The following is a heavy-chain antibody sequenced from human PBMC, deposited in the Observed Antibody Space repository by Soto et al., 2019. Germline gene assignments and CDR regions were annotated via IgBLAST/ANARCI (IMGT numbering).Heavy chain of an antibody. CDR2: ISGSGGST. D-gene: IGHD3-16*02. CDR1: GFTFSSYA. J-gene: IGHJ6*03. CDR3: ANGDQSLNYYYYYMDV. V-gene: IGHV3-23*01. Sequence: GGSLRLSCAASGFTFSSYAMSWVRQAPGKGLEWVSAISGSGGSTYYADSVKGRFTISRDNSKNTLYLQMNSLRAEDTAVYYCANGDQSLNYYYYYMDVWGKGTTVTVSS.